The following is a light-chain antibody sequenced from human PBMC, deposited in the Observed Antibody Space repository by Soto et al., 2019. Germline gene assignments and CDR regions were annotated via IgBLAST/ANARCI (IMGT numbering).Light chain of an antibody. Sequence: ETVLPQSPATLSLSPGDRATLSCRASQSVSSYLAWYQQRPGQAPRLLIYDASNRATGIPARFSGSGSGTDFTLTISSLEAEDFAIYYCQQRSNWPPITFGQGTRLEI. V-gene: IGKV3-11*01. CDR2: DAS. J-gene: IGKJ5*01. CDR1: QSVSSY. CDR3: QQRSNWPPIT.